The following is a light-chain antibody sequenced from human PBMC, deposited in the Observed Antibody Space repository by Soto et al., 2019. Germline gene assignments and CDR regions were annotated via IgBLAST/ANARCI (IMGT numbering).Light chain of an antibody. Sequence: QSALTQPPSVSAAPGQKVTISCSGSSSNIGGNSVSWYQQLPGTAPKLLIYDDNKRPSGIPDRFSGSKSGTSATLGITGFQTGDEADYCGSWDSSLSAYVFGTGTKGTVL. CDR1: SSNIGGNS. J-gene: IGLJ1*01. CDR2: DDN. CDR3: GSWDSSLSAYV. V-gene: IGLV1-51*01.